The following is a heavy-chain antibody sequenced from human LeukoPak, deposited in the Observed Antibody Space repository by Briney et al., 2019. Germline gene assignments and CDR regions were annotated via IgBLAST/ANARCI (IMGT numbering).Heavy chain of an antibody. Sequence: PSETLSLTCTVSGGSISSSSLYWGWIRQPPGKGLEWIGSIYYSGRTYYNPSLKSRVTISIDTSKNQFSLKLSSVTAADTAVYYCATDSWSRDAFISGAKGQWSPSLQ. D-gene: IGHD3-22*01. V-gene: IGHV4-39*07. J-gene: IGHJ3*02. CDR2: IYYSGRT. CDR1: GGSISSSSLY. CDR3: ATDSWSRDAFIS.